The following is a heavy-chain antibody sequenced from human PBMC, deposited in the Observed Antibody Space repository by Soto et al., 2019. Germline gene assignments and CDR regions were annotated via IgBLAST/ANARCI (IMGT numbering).Heavy chain of an antibody. J-gene: IGHJ5*02. CDR3: ARGLADYYGSGSYNRKKWFDP. V-gene: IGHV1-69*13. CDR2: IIPIFGTA. D-gene: IGHD3-10*01. CDR1: GGTFSSYA. Sequence: ASVKVSCKASGGTFSSYAISWVRQAPGQGLEWMGGIIPIFGTANYAQKFQGRVTITADESTSTAYMELSSLRSEDTAVYYCARGLADYYGSGSYNRKKWFDPWGQGTLVTVSS.